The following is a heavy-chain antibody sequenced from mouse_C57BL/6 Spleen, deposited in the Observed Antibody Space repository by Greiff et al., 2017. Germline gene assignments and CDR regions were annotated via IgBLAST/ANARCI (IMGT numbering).Heavy chain of an antibody. J-gene: IGHJ1*03. CDR3: ALESESSSWYLDD. CDR1: GYTFTSYW. D-gene: IGHD1-1*01. Sequence: VQLRQPGAELVRPGSSVKLSCTASGYTFTSYWMDWVNQRPGQGLEWIGNIYPSDSDTHYNPKFKDKATLTVDKSSSTAYMQLSSLTPEDTAVYYCALESESSSWYLDDWGKGTTVTVSS. V-gene: IGHV1-61*01. CDR2: IYPSDSDT.